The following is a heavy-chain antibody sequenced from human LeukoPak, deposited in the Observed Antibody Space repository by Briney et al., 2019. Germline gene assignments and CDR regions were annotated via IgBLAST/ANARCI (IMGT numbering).Heavy chain of an antibody. CDR3: ARGGSYSPFDY. CDR2: IYSGGST. CDR1: GFTVSSNY. V-gene: IGHV3-66*02. J-gene: IGHJ4*02. D-gene: IGHD1-26*01. Sequence: GGSLRLSCAASGFTVSSNYMSWVRQAPGKGLEWVSVIYSGGSTYYADPVKGRFTISRDNSKNTLYLQMNSLRAEDTAVYYCARGGSYSPFDYWGQGTLVTVSS.